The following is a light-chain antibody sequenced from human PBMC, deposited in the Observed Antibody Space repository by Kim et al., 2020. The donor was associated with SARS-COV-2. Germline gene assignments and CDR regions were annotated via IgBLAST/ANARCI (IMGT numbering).Light chain of an antibody. CDR3: QTWGTGIVV. Sequence: SVNCTCTLNSGHTNYAIAWHQQQPGKGTRYLMKFNSDGSHNKGDGIPDRFSGSRSGAECYLTISSLHSEDEADYYCQTWGTGIVVLGGGTQLTVL. CDR1: SGHTNYA. V-gene: IGLV4-69*01. CDR2: FNSDGSH. J-gene: IGLJ2*01.